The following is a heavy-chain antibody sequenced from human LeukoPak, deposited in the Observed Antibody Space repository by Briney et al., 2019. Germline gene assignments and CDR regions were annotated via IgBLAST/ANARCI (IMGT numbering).Heavy chain of an antibody. CDR1: GYTFITYG. CDR3: ARDVDDILTGYFNGFDSYYGMDV. Sequence: GASVKVSCKASGYTFITYGISWVRQAPGQGLEWMGWISAYNGNTNYAQKFHGRVTMTTDTSTSTAYMELRSLRSDDTAVYYCARDVDDILTGYFNGFDSYYGMDVWGKGTTVTVSS. J-gene: IGHJ6*04. CDR2: ISAYNGNT. D-gene: IGHD3-9*01. V-gene: IGHV1-18*04.